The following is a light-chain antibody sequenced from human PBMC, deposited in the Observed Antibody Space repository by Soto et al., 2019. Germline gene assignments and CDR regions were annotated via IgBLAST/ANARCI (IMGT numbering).Light chain of an antibody. CDR2: WAS. CDR1: RSVLYKSNNKNH. J-gene: IGKJ4*01. Sequence: DIVMTQSPDSLAVSLGERATMNCKCSRSVLYKSNNKNHLAWYQQKPGQPPQLIIYWASTRESGVPERFSGSGSGTDFTLTISSLEAEDVAFYWCQQYFDVPFTLRGGTKVDIK. CDR3: QQYFDVPFT. V-gene: IGKV4-1*01.